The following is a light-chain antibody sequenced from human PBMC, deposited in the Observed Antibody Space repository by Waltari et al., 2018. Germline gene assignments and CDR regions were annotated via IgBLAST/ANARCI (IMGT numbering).Light chain of an antibody. V-gene: IGLV1-44*01. J-gene: IGLJ3*02. Sequence: QSVLTQPPSASGTPGQRVTIPCSGSNSNIGRNAVNWYQQLPEPAPKLLIYTDNPRPSGVPDRFSGSKSGTSASLAISGLQSEDEADYHCATWDDSLNGWVFGGGTKVTVL. CDR2: TDN. CDR1: NSNIGRNA. CDR3: ATWDDSLNGWV.